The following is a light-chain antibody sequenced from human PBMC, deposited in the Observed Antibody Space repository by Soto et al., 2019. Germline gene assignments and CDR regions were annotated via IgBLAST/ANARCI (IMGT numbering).Light chain of an antibody. J-gene: IGKJ1*01. CDR3: QQTYKTPLT. V-gene: IGKV1-39*01. CDR1: QSISNY. CDR2: LAS. Sequence: DIQMTQSPSSLSASVGDRVTFPCRASQSISNYLNWYQQRPGKAPKLLIYLASSLSSGVPSKFSGSGSGTDFTLTISVLQPEDSATYYCQQTYKTPLTFGQGTKVDIK.